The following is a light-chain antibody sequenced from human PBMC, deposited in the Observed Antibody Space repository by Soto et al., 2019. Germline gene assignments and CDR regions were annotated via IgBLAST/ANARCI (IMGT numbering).Light chain of an antibody. Sequence: QSALTQPPSASGSPGQSVTISCTGTSSDVGAYNYVSWYQQHAGKAPKLVIYEVTKRPSGVPDRFYGSKSANTASLTVSGLQAEDEADYYCSSFASSNTWVFGGGTKVPS. V-gene: IGLV2-8*01. CDR1: SSDVGAYNY. CDR2: EVT. J-gene: IGLJ3*02. CDR3: SSFASSNTWV.